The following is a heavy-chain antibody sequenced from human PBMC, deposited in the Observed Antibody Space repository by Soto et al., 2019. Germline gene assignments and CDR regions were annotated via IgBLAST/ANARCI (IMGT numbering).Heavy chain of an antibody. CDR2: ISAYNGNT. CDR1: GYTFTSYG. Sequence: ASVKVSCKASGYTFTSYGISWVRQAPGQGLEWMGWISAYNGNTNYAQKLQGRVTMTTDTSTSTAYMELRSLRSDDTAIYYCAKADASGGNSLLFDYWGQGTLVTVSS. D-gene: IGHD2-21*02. J-gene: IGHJ4*02. V-gene: IGHV1-18*01. CDR3: AKADASGGNSLLFDY.